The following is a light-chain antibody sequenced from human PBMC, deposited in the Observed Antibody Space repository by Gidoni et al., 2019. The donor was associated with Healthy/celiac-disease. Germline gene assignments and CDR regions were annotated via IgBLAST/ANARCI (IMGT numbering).Light chain of an antibody. CDR1: QSLIHRNGYNY. CDR3: MQALQTPIT. Sequence: DSVMIQSPLALTVTPGEPASISCRSSQSLIHRNGYNYLYWYLQKPGQSPQLLIYLGSNRASGVPDRFSGSGSGTDFTLKISRVEAEDVGVYYCMQALQTPITFGQGTRLEIK. CDR2: LGS. J-gene: IGKJ5*01. V-gene: IGKV2-28*01.